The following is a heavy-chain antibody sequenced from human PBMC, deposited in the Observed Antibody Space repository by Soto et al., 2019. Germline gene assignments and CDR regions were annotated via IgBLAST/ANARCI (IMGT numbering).Heavy chain of an antibody. CDR3: ARDSDEEWLSY. Sequence: QVQLQESGPGLVKPSETLSLTCTVSGGSVSSGSYYWSWIRQPPGKGLEWIGYIYYSGSTNYNPSLNSRVAISVDTSKNQFSLKLSSVTAADTAVYYCARDSDEEWLSYWGQGTLVIVSS. D-gene: IGHD6-19*01. CDR2: IYYSGST. CDR1: GGSVSSGSYY. J-gene: IGHJ4*02. V-gene: IGHV4-61*01.